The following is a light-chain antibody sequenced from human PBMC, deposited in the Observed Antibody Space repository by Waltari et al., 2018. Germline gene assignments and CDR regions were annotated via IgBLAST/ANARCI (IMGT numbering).Light chain of an antibody. CDR2: WAS. CDR3: QQYYSAPLT. V-gene: IGKV4-1*01. CDR1: QSVLYSSNNRNY. Sequence: DIVLTQSPDSLAVSLGERATINCKSSQSVLYSSNNRNYLVWYQQKPGQPPKLLINWASTRGSGVPDRFSGSGSGTDFTLTISSLQAEDVALYYCQQYYSAPLTFGGGTKLEIK. J-gene: IGKJ4*01.